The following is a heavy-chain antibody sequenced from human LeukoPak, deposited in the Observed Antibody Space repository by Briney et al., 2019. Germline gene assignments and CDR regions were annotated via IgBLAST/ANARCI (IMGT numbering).Heavy chain of an antibody. J-gene: IGHJ4*02. CDR2: IWYDGSNK. V-gene: IGHV3-33*06. CDR3: AKAGPPPLFDY. CDR1: GFTFSSYG. D-gene: IGHD1-14*01. Sequence: GRSLRLSCAASGFTFSSYGMHWVRQAPGKGLEWVAVIWYDGSNKYYADSVKGRFTISRDNSKNTLYLQMNSLRAEDTAVYYCAKAGPPPLFDYWGQGTLVTVSS.